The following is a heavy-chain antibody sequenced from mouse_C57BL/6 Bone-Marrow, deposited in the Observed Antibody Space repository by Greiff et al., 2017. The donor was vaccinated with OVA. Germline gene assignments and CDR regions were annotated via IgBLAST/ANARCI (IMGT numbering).Heavy chain of an antibody. Sequence: EVKLQESGAELVRPGASVKLSCTASGFNIKDDYMHWVKQRPEQGLEWIGWIDPENGDTEYAPKFQGKATITADTSSNTAYLQLSSLTSEDTAVYYCTTVVGYFDVWGTGTTVTVSS. CDR2: IDPENGDT. D-gene: IGHD1-1*01. CDR3: TTVVGYFDV. V-gene: IGHV14-4*01. CDR1: GFNIKDDY. J-gene: IGHJ1*03.